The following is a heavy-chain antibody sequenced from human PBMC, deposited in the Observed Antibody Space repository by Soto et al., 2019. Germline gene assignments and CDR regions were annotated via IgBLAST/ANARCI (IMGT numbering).Heavy chain of an antibody. D-gene: IGHD3-10*01. CDR1: GFPFSSYA. J-gene: IGHJ4*02. Sequence: EVQLLESGGGLVQPGGSLGLSCASSGFPFSSYAMTWVRQAPGKGLEWVSLISGGGGSTYYADSVKGRFTISRDNSRDTLYLQMNSLRAEDTAVYYCAKVHGSRTYSNFPDYWGQGTLVTVSS. CDR3: AKVHGSRTYSNFPDY. V-gene: IGHV3-23*01. CDR2: ISGGGGST.